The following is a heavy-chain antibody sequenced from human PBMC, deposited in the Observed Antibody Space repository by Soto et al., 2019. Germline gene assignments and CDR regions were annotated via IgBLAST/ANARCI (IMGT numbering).Heavy chain of an antibody. Sequence: QVQLVQSGAEVKKPGASVKVSCKASGYTFTSYAMHWVRQAPGQRLEWMGWINAGNGNTKYSQKFQGRVTSTRDTSASTTYMELSSLRSEDTAVYYCARGLPIVADYWGQGTLVTVPS. J-gene: IGHJ4*02. D-gene: IGHD3-22*01. CDR1: GYTFTSYA. CDR3: ARGLPIVADY. CDR2: INAGNGNT. V-gene: IGHV1-3*01.